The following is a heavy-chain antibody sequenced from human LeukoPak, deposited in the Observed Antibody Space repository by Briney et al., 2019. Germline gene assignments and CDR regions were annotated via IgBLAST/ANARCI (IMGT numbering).Heavy chain of an antibody. CDR2: ITSGGGGT. Sequence: GGSLRLSCAASGFALSSYAMSWVRQPPGQGLGWVSAITSGGGGTYYANSVKGRFTVTRDNSKNTLYLQMNSLRADDTAVYYCAKVYCSSASCPGDYWGQGTLVTVSS. CDR3: AKVYCSSASCPGDY. D-gene: IGHD2-2*01. J-gene: IGHJ4*02. CDR1: GFALSSYA. V-gene: IGHV3-23*01.